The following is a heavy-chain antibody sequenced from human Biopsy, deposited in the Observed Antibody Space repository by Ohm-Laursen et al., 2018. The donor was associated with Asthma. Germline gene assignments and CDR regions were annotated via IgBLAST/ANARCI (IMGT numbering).Heavy chain of an antibody. D-gene: IGHD3-10*01. J-gene: IGHJ4*02. Sequence: LSLTCTVSGGSVSSGSYYWSWIRQPPGKGLEWIGYIYYSGSTNYNPSLKSRVTISVDTSKNQFSLKLSSVTAADTAVYYCARERAGYYGSGSYLGYWGQGTMVTVSS. CDR3: ARERAGYYGSGSYLGY. V-gene: IGHV4-61*01. CDR2: IYYSGST. CDR1: GGSVSSGSYY.